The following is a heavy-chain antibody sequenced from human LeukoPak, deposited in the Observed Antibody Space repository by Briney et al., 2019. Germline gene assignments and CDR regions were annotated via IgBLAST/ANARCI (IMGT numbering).Heavy chain of an antibody. D-gene: IGHD3-16*02. CDR1: GYTFTYRY. J-gene: IGHJ4*02. V-gene: IGHV1-45*02. CDR3: AEGELSYSFDY. CDR2: ITPFNGNT. Sequence: ASVKVSCKASGYTFTYRYLHWVRQAPGQALEWMGWITPFNGNTNYAQKFQDGVTITRDRSMSTAYMELSSLRSEDTAMYYCAEGELSYSFDYWGQGTLSPSPQ.